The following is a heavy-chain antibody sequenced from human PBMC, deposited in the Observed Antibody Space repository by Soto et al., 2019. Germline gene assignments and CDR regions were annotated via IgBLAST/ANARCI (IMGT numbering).Heavy chain of an antibody. Sequence: QVQLQESGPGLVNPSQTLSLTCTVSGGSISSGGYYWSWIRQHPGKGLEWIGYIYYSGSTYYNPSLKNRVNISVDTSKNQFYLQLRSVTAADTAVYYCARDREGSGLFDSWGQGTLVTVYS. CDR1: GGSISSGGYY. V-gene: IGHV4-31*03. J-gene: IGHJ4*02. CDR3: ARDREGSGLFDS. D-gene: IGHD3-3*01. CDR2: IYYSGST.